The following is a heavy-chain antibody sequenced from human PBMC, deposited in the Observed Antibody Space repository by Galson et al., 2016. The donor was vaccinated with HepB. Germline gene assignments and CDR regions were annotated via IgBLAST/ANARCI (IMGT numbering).Heavy chain of an antibody. CDR2: ISYDGSRK. D-gene: IGHD6-19*01. J-gene: IGHJ4*02. CDR1: GFIFNLYA. Sequence: SLRLSCAASGFIFNLYAMHWVRQAPGKGLEWVAFISYDGSRKYYADSVKGRFSISRDNSNNTLFLQVDSLRAEDTAVYYCARGLIYRSGYYDHFDYWGQGTLVTVSS. CDR3: ARGLIYRSGYYDHFDY. V-gene: IGHV3-30-3*01.